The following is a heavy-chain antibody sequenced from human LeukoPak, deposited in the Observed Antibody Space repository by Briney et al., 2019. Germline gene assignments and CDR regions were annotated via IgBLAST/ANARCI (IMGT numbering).Heavy chain of an antibody. CDR3: AREPTSGREPTSGRPPDY. J-gene: IGHJ4*02. Sequence: SETLSLTCTVSGGSISGYFWSWIRQPAGKGLEWIGRIYSSGSNNYNPSLKSRVTMSLDTSKNHMSLNLSSVTAADTAVYYCAREPTSGREPTSGRPPDYWGQGTLVTVSS. CDR2: IYSSGSN. CDR1: GGSISGYF. V-gene: IGHV4-4*07. D-gene: IGHD5-12*01.